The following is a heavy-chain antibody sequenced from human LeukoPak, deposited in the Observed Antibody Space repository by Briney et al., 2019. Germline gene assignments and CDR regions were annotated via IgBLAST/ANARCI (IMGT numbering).Heavy chain of an antibody. V-gene: IGHV3-30*18. D-gene: IGHD3-22*01. Sequence: GGSLRLSCAASGFTFSSYGMHWVRQAPGKGLEWVAVISYDGSNKYYADSVKGRFTISRDNSKNTLYLQMNSLRAEDTAVYYCAKDGSGFHYYDSREPYYYYGMDVWGQGTTVTVSS. CDR3: AKDGSGFHYYDSREPYYYYGMDV. J-gene: IGHJ6*02. CDR2: ISYDGSNK. CDR1: GFTFSSYG.